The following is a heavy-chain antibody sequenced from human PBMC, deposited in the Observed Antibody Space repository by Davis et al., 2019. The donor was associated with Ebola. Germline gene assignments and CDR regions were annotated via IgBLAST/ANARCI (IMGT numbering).Heavy chain of an antibody. CDR2: IKQDGSKK. CDR3: ARDVGGRAGY. CDR1: GFTFSSYW. Sequence: GESLNISCAASGFTFSSYWMNWVRQGPGKGLEWVANIKQDGSKKNYVDSVKDRFTISRDNAKNSLFLQMNNLRADDTAVYYCARDVGGRAGYWGQGTLVTVSS. V-gene: IGHV3-7*03. J-gene: IGHJ4*02.